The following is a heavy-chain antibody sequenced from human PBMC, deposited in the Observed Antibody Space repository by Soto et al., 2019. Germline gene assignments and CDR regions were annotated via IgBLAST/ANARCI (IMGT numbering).Heavy chain of an antibody. CDR1: GFSLSTSGVG. J-gene: IGHJ4*02. CDR2: IYWNDDK. D-gene: IGHD6-13*01. Sequence: QITLKESGPTLVKPTQTLTLTFTFSGFSLSTSGVGLGWISQPPGPALEWLALIYWNDDKRYSPSLKSRLTITQDTSKNQVVLTMTNMYPVATATYYCAHIPMGYSSSWLICDYWVQGTLVTVSS. CDR3: AHIPMGYSSSWLICDY. V-gene: IGHV2-5*01.